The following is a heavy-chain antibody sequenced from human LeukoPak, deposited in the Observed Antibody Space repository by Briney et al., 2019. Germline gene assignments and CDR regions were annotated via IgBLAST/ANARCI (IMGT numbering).Heavy chain of an antibody. CDR1: GFTFISSA. CDR2: IVVGSGNT. D-gene: IGHD3-22*01. CDR3: ARVSYYYDSSGYIGY. V-gene: IGHV1-58*01. Sequence: ASVKVSCKASGFTFISSAVQWVRQARGQRLEWIGWIVVGSGNTNYAQKFQERVTITRDVSTSTAYMELSSLRSEDTAVYYCARVSYYYDSSGYIGYWGQGTLVTVSS. J-gene: IGHJ4*02.